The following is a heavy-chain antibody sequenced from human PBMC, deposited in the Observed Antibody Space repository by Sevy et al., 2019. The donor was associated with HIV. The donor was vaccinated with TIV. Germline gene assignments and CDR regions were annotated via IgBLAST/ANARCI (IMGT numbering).Heavy chain of an antibody. Sequence: ASVKVSCKASGYTFTNYRIYWVRQAPGQRLEWMGWISPFNGDTNCVQKLQGRVTMITDTSTSTAYMELRSLRSDDTAVYYCATAYCSGGSCYSLAYWGQGTLVTVSS. CDR3: ATAYCSGGSCYSLAY. D-gene: IGHD2-15*01. J-gene: IGHJ4*02. V-gene: IGHV1-18*01. CDR2: ISPFNGDT. CDR1: GYTFTNYR.